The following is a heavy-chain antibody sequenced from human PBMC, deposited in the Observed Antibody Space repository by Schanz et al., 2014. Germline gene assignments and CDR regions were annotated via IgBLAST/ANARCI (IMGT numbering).Heavy chain of an antibody. CDR1: GCTFSNYG. Sequence: EVQVVESGGDLVQPGGSLRLSCAVSGCTFSNYGMGWVRQAPGKGLEWVSAISGSGGSTYYADSVKGRFTISRDNSKNTLELQKNSVIDDDTALYYCAKDMHKDYGGKPQAFDIWGQGTMVTVSS. CDR2: ISGSGGST. D-gene: IGHD4-17*01. V-gene: IGHV3-23*04. CDR3: AKDMHKDYGGKPQAFDI. J-gene: IGHJ3*02.